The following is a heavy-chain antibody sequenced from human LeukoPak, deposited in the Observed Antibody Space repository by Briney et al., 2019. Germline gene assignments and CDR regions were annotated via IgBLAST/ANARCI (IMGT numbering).Heavy chain of an antibody. CDR2: ISAYNGNT. Sequence: GASVKVSFKASGYTFTSYGISWVRQAPGQGLEWMGWISAYNGNTNYAQKLQGRVTLTTDTSTSTAYMELRSLRSDDTAVYYCARDARYFDWLPPAYFFYWGQGTLVTVSS. D-gene: IGHD3-9*01. CDR1: GYTFTSYG. J-gene: IGHJ4*02. CDR3: ARDARYFDWLPPAYFFY. V-gene: IGHV1-18*04.